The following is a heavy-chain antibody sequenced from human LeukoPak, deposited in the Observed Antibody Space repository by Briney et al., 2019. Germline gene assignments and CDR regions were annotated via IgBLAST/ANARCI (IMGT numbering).Heavy chain of an antibody. D-gene: IGHD6-19*01. CDR2: IFYSGST. CDR3: ARVSVAGTGGFDY. Sequence: SETLSPTRTLSGGSISSYYWRWTRQPPGKGLECSGYIFYSGSTNYNPSLKSRVTISVDTSKNQFSLKLSSVTAADTAVYYCARVSVAGTGGFDYWGQGTLVTVSS. V-gene: IGHV4-59*01. CDR1: GGSISSYY. J-gene: IGHJ4*02.